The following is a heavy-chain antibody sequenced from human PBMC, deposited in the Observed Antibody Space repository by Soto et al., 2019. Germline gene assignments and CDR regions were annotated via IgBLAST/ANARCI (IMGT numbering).Heavy chain of an antibody. CDR3: ARDGGRHSGGIDY. D-gene: IGHD1-26*01. CDR2: IIPIFGTA. Sequence: QVQLVQSGAEVKKPGSSVKVSCKASGGTFSSYSINWVRQAPGQGLEWMGEIIPIFGTANYAQYFQGRVTITADESTSTAYMGLSSLRAEDTAGYYCARDGGRHSGGIDYWGQGTLVTVSS. CDR1: GGTFSSYS. J-gene: IGHJ4*02. V-gene: IGHV1-69*01.